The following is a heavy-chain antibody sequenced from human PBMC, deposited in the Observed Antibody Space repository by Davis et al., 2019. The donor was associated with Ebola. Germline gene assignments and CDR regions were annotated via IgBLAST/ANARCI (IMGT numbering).Heavy chain of an antibody. Sequence: SVRGRFTISRDNAKNSLYLQMTSLRAEDTAVYYCARETAGIAVTWGQGTLVTVSS. J-gene: IGHJ4*02. D-gene: IGHD6-19*01. CDR3: ARETAGIAVT. V-gene: IGHV3-21*04.